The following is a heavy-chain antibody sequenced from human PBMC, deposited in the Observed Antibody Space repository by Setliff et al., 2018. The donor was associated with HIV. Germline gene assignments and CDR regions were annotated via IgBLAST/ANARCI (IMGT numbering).Heavy chain of an antibody. Sequence: SETLSLTCAVFGGSISSNKWWSWVRQPPGKGLEWIGEIYHSGSTKYNPSLKSRVTISVDKSKNQFSLNLTSVTAADTAVYYCARGGAFWSGYYGFDYWGQGTLVTVSS. D-gene: IGHD3-3*01. CDR3: ARGGAFWSGYYGFDY. J-gene: IGHJ4*02. CDR2: IYHSGST. V-gene: IGHV4-4*02. CDR1: GGSISSNKW.